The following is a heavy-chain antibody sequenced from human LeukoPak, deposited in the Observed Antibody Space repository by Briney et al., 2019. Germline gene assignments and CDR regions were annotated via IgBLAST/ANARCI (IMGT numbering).Heavy chain of an antibody. CDR3: ARVKTFFDGYYMDV. J-gene: IGHJ6*03. V-gene: IGHV3-7*01. CDR2: INNHGSET. Sequence: PGGSLRLSCAASAFTFSDYWMTWVRQTPGKGLERVVNINNHGSETYYVDSVRGRFTISRDNAKNSLYLQMNSLRAEDTAVYYCARVKTFFDGYYMDVWGKGTTVTISS. D-gene: IGHD3-3*01. CDR1: AFTFSDYW.